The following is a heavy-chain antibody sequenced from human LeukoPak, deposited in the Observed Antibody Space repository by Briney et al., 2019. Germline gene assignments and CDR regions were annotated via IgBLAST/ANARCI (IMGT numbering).Heavy chain of an antibody. CDR2: IYYSGST. J-gene: IGHJ4*02. D-gene: IGHD6-6*01. V-gene: IGHV4-59*08. CDR3: ATQVGAARTYFDY. Sequence: SETLSLTCTVSGGSISSFYWSWIRQPPGKGLEWIGYIYYSGSTNYNPSLKSRVTISVDTFKNQFSLNLNSVTAADTAVYYCATQVGAARTYFDYWGQGTLVSVSS. CDR1: GGSISSFY.